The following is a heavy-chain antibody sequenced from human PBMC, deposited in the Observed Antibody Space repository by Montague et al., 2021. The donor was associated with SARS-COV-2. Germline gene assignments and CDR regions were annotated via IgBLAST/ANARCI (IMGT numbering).Heavy chain of an antibody. D-gene: IGHD3-3*01. Sequence: SETLSLTCAVYGGSFRNYYWSWIRQSPGKGLEWIGEVDQSGNTNYNPSLKSRVTISADISKNQFSVKLASATAADTAIYYCARGKRDFPIAVLAASPRTCFDSWGQGTPVTVSS. CDR2: VDQSGNT. V-gene: IGHV4-34*01. CDR1: GGSFRNYY. CDR3: ARGKRDFPIAVLAASPRTCFDS. J-gene: IGHJ5*01.